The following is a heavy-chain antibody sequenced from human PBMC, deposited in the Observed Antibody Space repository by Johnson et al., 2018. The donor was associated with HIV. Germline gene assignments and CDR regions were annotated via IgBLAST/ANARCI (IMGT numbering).Heavy chain of an antibody. CDR1: GFTVSSNY. D-gene: IGHD5-18*01. V-gene: IGHV3-66*01. CDR3: ARAYSYGAFDI. Sequence: EQLVVSGGGLVQPGGSLRVSCAASGFTVSSNYMSWVRQAPGKGLEWVSVIYSGGSTYYADSVKGRYTISRDNSKNTLYLQMNSLRADDTAVYYCARAYSYGAFDIWGQGTRVTVSS. J-gene: IGHJ3*02. CDR2: IYSGGST.